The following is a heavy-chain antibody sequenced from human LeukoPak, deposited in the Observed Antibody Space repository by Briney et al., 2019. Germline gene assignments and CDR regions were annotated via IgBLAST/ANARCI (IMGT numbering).Heavy chain of an antibody. Sequence: GGSLRLSCAASGFTFSSYWMHWVRQAPGKGLVWVSRINSDGSSTSYADSVKGRFTISRDNAKNTLYLQMNGLRAEDTAVYYCARGDYYGSGTRIDYWGQGTLVTVSS. D-gene: IGHD3-10*01. CDR1: GFTFSSYW. V-gene: IGHV3-74*01. CDR2: INSDGSST. CDR3: ARGDYYGSGTRIDY. J-gene: IGHJ4*02.